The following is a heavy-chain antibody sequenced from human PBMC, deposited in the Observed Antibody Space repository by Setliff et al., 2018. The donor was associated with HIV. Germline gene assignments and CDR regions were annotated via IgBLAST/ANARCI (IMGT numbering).Heavy chain of an antibody. CDR1: GGTFSSYS. CDR2: IIPIYGTP. CDR3: ARGDYGSGSYYPYYFYYGMDV. D-gene: IGHD3-10*01. Sequence: SVKVSCKSSGGTFSSYSINWVRQAPGQGLEWMGGIIPIYGTPIYAQKFQGRVTITADESTSTAYMELSSLRSEDTAVYYCARGDYGSGSYYPYYFYYGMDVWGQGTTVTVSS. V-gene: IGHV1-69*13. J-gene: IGHJ6*02.